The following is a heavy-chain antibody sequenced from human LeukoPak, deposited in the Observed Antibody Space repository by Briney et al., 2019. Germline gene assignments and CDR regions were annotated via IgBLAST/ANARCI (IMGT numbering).Heavy chain of an antibody. J-gene: IGHJ3*02. V-gene: IGHV3-23*01. D-gene: IGHD6-13*01. CDR2: IGGSGGGT. CDR1: VVTSRSEV. Sequence: GGSLRPSCAASVVTSRSEVISGVGQAPGQALGWWGGIGGSGGGTPYANSVTGRVTFSRDNSKTTLYPQMNSLRAPHTPVRYSAQEAASETGAFDIWGEGTMVTV. CDR3: AQEAASETGAFDI.